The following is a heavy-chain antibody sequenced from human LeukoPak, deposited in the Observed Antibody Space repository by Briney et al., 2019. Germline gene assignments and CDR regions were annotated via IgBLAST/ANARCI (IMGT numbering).Heavy chain of an antibody. V-gene: IGHV4-34*01. Sequence: AGGSLRLSCAASGFTFSSYAMSWVRQPPGKGLEWIGEINHSGSTNYNPSLKSRVTISVDTSKSQFSLKLSSVTAADTAVYYCARGLYYYGSGSYYEVYYYYGMDVWGQGTTVTVSS. CDR1: GFTFSSYA. J-gene: IGHJ6*02. CDR2: INHSGST. D-gene: IGHD3-10*01. CDR3: ARGLYYYGSGSYYEVYYYYGMDV.